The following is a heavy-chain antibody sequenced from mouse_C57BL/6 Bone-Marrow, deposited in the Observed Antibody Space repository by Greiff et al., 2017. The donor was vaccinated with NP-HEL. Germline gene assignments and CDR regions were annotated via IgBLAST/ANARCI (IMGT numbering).Heavy chain of an antibody. CDR1: GFNFTDYY. CDR2: IDPEGGDT. V-gene: IGHV14-1*01. Sequence: EVQLQQPGAELVRPGASVKLSCTASGFNFTDYYMHWVKQRPEQGLEWIGRIDPEGGDTEYAAKFKGKATMTADTSSSTAYLQLSGLTSEDTAVYYCTTWYFDVWGTGTTVTVSS. J-gene: IGHJ1*03. CDR3: TTWYFDV.